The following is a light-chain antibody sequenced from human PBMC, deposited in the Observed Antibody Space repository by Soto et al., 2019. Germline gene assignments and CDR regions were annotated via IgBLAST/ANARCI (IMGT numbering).Light chain of an antibody. V-gene: IGKV3D-20*01. J-gene: IGKJ1*01. CDR3: QQYGSSAS. Sequence: VLTQSPATLSLSPGARATLYCGASQRVSGGFLSWYQQNPDLAPRLILYDTSFRAGGIPKLCSGRWSGKDFPLTISRLAQEYFAVYYYQQYGSSASVGQGTKVDIK. CDR1: QRVSGGF. CDR2: DTS.